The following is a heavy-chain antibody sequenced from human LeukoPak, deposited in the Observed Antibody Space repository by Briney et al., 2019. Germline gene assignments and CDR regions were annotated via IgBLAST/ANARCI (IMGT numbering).Heavy chain of an antibody. CDR1: GGSISSYY. V-gene: IGHV4-59*01. J-gene: IGHJ5*02. CDR2: IYYSGST. D-gene: IGHD3-22*01. Sequence: SETLSLTCTVSGGSISSYYWSWIRQPPGKGLEWIGYIYYSGSTNYNPSLKSRVTISVDTSKNQFSLKLSSVTAADTAVYYCARASYYDSSGYYYEDNWFDPWGQGTLVTVSS. CDR3: ARASYYDSSGYYYEDNWFDP.